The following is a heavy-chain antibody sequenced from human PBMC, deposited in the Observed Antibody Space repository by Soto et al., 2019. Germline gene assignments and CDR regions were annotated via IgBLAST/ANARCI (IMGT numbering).Heavy chain of an antibody. CDR2: IYYSGST. CDR3: ARECDSGRGTFKGPDYYFGLDD. V-gene: IGHV4-30-4*01. J-gene: IGHJ6*02. Sequence: PLEILSFTGTVSGGSISSGDYYWSWIRQPPGKGLEWIGYIYYSGSTYCDPSLKSRVTISVEKCKNQFSLKLSSVTAADTAVYGSARECDSGRGTFKGPDYYFGLDDWGEGTT. CDR1: GGSISSGDYY. D-gene: IGHD3-3*01.